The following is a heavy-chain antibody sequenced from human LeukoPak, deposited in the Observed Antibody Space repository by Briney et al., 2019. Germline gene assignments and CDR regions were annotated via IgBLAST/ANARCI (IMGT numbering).Heavy chain of an antibody. CDR3: VKDDRRYGDYGYFDY. CDR2: IYSGGGT. V-gene: IGHV3-66*01. D-gene: IGHD4-17*01. Sequence: GRPLRLSCAASGVTVSDNYMSWVRQAPGKGPEWVSVIYSGGGTYYADSVKGRFIISRDTSKNMLHLQMNSLRAEDTAVYYCVKDDRRYGDYGYFDYWGQGARVTVSS. J-gene: IGHJ4*02. CDR1: GVTVSDNY.